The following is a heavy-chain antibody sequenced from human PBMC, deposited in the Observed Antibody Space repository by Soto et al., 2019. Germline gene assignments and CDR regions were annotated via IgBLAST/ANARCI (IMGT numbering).Heavy chain of an antibody. Sequence: GGSLRLSCAASGFTFSSYSMNWVRQAPGKGLEWVSSISSSSSYIYYADSVKGRFTISRDNAKNSLYLQMNSLRAEDTAVYYCARRTLRGKSTGYFDIWGQGTMVTVSS. V-gene: IGHV3-21*01. CDR2: ISSSSSYI. CDR1: GFTFSSYS. CDR3: ARRTLRGKSTGYFDI. D-gene: IGHD1-1*01. J-gene: IGHJ3*02.